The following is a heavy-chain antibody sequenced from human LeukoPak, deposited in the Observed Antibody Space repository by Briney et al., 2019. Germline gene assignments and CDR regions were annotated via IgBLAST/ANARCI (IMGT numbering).Heavy chain of an antibody. CDR2: IYYSGST. CDR3: ARHADYDFWSGPTSGFDP. Sequence: SSETLSLTCTVSGGSISSYYWSWIRQPPGKGLEWIGYIYYSGSTNYDPSLKSRVTISEDTSKNQFSLKLSSVTAADTAVYYCARHADYDFWSGPTSGFDPWGQGTLVTVSS. D-gene: IGHD3-3*01. J-gene: IGHJ5*02. CDR1: GGSISSYY. V-gene: IGHV4-59*08.